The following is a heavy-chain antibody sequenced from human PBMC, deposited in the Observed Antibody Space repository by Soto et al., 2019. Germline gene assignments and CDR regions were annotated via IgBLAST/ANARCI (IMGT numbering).Heavy chain of an antibody. Sequence: SETLSLTCTVSGGSISSGGYYWSWIRQHPGKGLEWIGYIYYSGSTYYNPSLKSRVTISVDTSKNQFSLKLSSVTAADTAVYYCARGNPRLSGSSRDWFDPWGQGTLVTVSS. D-gene: IGHD1-26*01. V-gene: IGHV4-31*03. CDR3: ARGNPRLSGSSRDWFDP. CDR1: GGSISSGGYY. J-gene: IGHJ5*02. CDR2: IYYSGST.